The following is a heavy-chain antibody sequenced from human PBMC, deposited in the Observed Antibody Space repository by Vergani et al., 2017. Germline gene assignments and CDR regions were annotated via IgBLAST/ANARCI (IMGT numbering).Heavy chain of an antibody. CDR3: ATHRLGYQLLTDAFDI. V-gene: IGHV1-24*01. D-gene: IGHD2-2*01. J-gene: IGHJ3*02. CDR1: GYTLTELS. CDR2: FDPEDGET. Sequence: QVQLVQSGAEVKKPGASVKVSCKVSGYTLTELSMRWVRQAPGKGLEWMGGFDPEDGETIYAQKFQGRVTMTEDTSTDTAYMELSSLRSEDTAVYYCATHRLGYQLLTDAFDIWGQGTMVTVSS.